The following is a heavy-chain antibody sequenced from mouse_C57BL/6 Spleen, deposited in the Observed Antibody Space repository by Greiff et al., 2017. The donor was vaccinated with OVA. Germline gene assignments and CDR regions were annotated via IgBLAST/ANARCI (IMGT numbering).Heavy chain of an antibody. CDR3: ASGRGDYLAY. J-gene: IGHJ3*01. D-gene: IGHD2-4*01. V-gene: IGHV2-6*01. CDR1: GFSLTSYG. CDR2: IWGVGST. Sequence: VKLVESGPGLVAPSQSLSITCTVTGFSLTSYGVDWVRQSPGKGLEWLGVIWGVGSTNYNSALKSRLSISKDNSKSQVFLKMNSLQTDDTAMYYCASGRGDYLAYWGQGTLVTVSA.